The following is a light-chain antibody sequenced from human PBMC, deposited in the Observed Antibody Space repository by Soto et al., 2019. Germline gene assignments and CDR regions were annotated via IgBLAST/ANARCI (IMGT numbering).Light chain of an antibody. J-gene: IGKJ1*01. Sequence: EIVLTQSPGTLSLSPGERATLSCRASQSASSSYLAWYQQKSGQAPRLLIYGASSRATGIPDRFSGSGSGTDFTLTNSRLEPEDFAVYYCQQYSSSPGTFGQGTKAEIK. CDR1: QSASSSY. CDR2: GAS. CDR3: QQYSSSPGT. V-gene: IGKV3-20*01.